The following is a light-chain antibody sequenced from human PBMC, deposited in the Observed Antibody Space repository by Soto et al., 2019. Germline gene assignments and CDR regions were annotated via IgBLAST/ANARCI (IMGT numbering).Light chain of an antibody. Sequence: IGMTQCPGTLSVSPGESATLSCTASQSIRTDLAWYQQKSGQGPRLLIYDASTRATGIPARFSGSGSGTEFTLTLSSLQPEDFATYYCQQVNSFPSTFGQGTRLEIK. J-gene: IGKJ5*01. CDR3: QQVNSFPST. V-gene: IGKV3D-15*01. CDR1: QSIRTD. CDR2: DAS.